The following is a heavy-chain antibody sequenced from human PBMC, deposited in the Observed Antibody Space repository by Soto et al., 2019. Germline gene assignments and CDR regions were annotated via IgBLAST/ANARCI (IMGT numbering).Heavy chain of an antibody. J-gene: IGHJ4*02. CDR2: ISYDGSNK. CDR1: GFTFSSYA. Sequence: QVHLVESGGGVVQPGRSLRLSCAASGFTFSSYAMHWVRQAPGKGLEWVAVISYDGSNKYYADSVKGRFTISRDNSKKTLYLQMTSLRAEDTAVYYCARDPGSGGCTPGGNYWGQGTLVTVSS. D-gene: IGHD3-10*01. CDR3: ARDPGSGGCTPGGNY. V-gene: IGHV3-30-3*01.